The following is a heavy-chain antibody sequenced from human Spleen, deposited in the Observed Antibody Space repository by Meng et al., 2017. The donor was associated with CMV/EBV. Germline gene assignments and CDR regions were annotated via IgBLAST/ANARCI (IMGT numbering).Heavy chain of an antibody. CDR1: GFTSDDYS. CDR3: VRGGGTLDY. Sequence: GESLKISCAASGFTSDDYSMTWVRQAPGKGLEWVSGLNWRGDNTGYADSVKGRFTISRDNAKNSLYLQMNSLRADDTALYYCVRGGGTLDYWGQGTLVTVS. CDR2: LNWRGDNT. D-gene: IGHD3-16*01. V-gene: IGHV3-20*04. J-gene: IGHJ4*02.